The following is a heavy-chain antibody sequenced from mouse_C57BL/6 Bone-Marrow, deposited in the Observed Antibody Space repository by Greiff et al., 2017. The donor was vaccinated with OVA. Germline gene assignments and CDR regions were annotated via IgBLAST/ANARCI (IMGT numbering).Heavy chain of an antibody. Sequence: EVQGVESGGGLVKPGGSLKLSCAASGFTFSSYAMSWVRQTPEKRLEWVATISAGGSYTYYPDNVKGRFTISRDNAKNNLYLQMSHLKSEDTAMYYCASYYDAMDYWGQGTSVTVSS. V-gene: IGHV5-4*01. CDR2: ISAGGSYT. CDR1: GFTFSSYA. J-gene: IGHJ4*01. CDR3: ASYYDAMDY.